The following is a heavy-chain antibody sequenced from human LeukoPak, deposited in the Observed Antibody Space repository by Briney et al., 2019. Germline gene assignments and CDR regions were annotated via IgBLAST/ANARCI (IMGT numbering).Heavy chain of an antibody. CDR1: GFTFSSYA. CDR2: FVGSGGST. CDR3: ARDQSIAVAGPQFDP. V-gene: IGHV3-23*01. D-gene: IGHD6-19*01. J-gene: IGHJ5*02. Sequence: GGSLRLSCAASGFTFSSYAMSWVRQAPGKGLEWVSVFVGSGGSTYYADSVKGRFTISRDNSENTLYLQMSSLRAEDTAVYYCARDQSIAVAGPQFDPWGQGTLVTVSS.